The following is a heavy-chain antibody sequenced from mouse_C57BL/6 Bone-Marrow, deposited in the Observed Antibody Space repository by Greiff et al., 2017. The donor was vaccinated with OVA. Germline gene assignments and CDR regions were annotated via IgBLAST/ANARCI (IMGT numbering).Heavy chain of an antibody. CDR1: GYAFTNYL. D-gene: IGHD1-1*01. CDR2: INPGSGGT. V-gene: IGHV1-54*01. CDR3: ARFHYYGSSYFDY. Sequence: QVQLQQSGAELVRPGTSVKVSCKASGYAFTNYLIEWVKQRPGQGLEWIGVINPGSGGTNYNEKFKGKATLTADKSSSTAYMQLSSLTSEDSAVYVCARFHYYGSSYFDYWGQGTTLTVSS. J-gene: IGHJ2*01.